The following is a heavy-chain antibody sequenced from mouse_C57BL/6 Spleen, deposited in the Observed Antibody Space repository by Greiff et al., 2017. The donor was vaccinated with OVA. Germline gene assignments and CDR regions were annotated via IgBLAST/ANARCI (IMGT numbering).Heavy chain of an antibody. CDR3: ARAVVEGYFDY. V-gene: IGHV1-52*01. CDR2: IDPSDSET. J-gene: IGHJ2*01. CDR1: GYTFTSYW. D-gene: IGHD1-1*01. Sequence: VQLQQPGAELVRPGSSVKLSCKASGYTFTSYWMHWVKQRPIQGLEWIGNIDPSDSETHYNQKFKDKATLTVDKSSSTAYMQLSSLTSEDSAVYYCARAVVEGYFDYWGQGTTLTVSS.